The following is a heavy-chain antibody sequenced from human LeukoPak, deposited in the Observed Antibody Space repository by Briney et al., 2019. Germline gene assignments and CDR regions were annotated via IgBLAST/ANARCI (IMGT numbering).Heavy chain of an antibody. D-gene: IGHD3-22*01. CDR1: GFTFSRYS. CDR2: ISISSNYI. J-gene: IGHJ5*02. V-gene: IGHV3-21*01. CDR3: ARHQPDDYSGYH. Sequence: PGGSLRLSCAASGFTFSRYSMNWVRQAPGKGLEWVSSISISSNYIYYTDSVKDRFTISRDNAKNSLYLQMTSLRAEDTAVYYCARHQPDDYSGYHWGQGTLVTVSS.